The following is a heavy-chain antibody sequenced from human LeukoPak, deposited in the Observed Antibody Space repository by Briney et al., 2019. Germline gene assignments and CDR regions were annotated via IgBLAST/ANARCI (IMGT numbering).Heavy chain of an antibody. J-gene: IGHJ4*02. CDR1: GFTFSSYA. CDR2: ISNSGGNT. V-gene: IGHV3-23*01. CDR3: AKTPNGQWLGNESFDC. Sequence: GGSLRLSCAASGFTFSSYAMGWVRQAPGKGLEWVSSISNSGGNTYYAVSVRGRFTISRDNSKNTLYLQMSSLRAEDTAVYYCAKTPNGQWLGNESFDCWGQGTLVTVSS. D-gene: IGHD6-19*01.